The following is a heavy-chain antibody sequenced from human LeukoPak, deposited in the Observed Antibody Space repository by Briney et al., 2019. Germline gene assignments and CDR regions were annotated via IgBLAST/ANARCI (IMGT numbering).Heavy chain of an antibody. V-gene: IGHV3-21*01. Sequence: GGSLRLSCAASGFTFSSYSMNWVRQAPGKGLEWVSSISSSSSYVYYADSVKGRFTISRDNAKNSLYLQMNSLRAEDTAVYYCARDRLRYFDWLDYGMDVWGQGTTVIVSS. CDR3: ARDRLRYFDWLDYGMDV. CDR1: GFTFSSYS. J-gene: IGHJ6*02. CDR2: ISSSSSYV. D-gene: IGHD3-9*01.